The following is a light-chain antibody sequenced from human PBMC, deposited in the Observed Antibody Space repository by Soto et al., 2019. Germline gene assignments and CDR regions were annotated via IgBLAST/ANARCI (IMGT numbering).Light chain of an antibody. CDR2: GAS. CDR1: QSVSNN. Sequence: EIVLTQSPGTLSLSPGARATLSCRASQSVSNNLAWYHHKPGQAPRLLIYGASTRATGIPARFSGSGSGTEFTLTISSLQSEDFAVYYCQQYGGSPRTFGQGTKVDIK. CDR3: QQYGGSPRT. J-gene: IGKJ1*01. V-gene: IGKV3-15*01.